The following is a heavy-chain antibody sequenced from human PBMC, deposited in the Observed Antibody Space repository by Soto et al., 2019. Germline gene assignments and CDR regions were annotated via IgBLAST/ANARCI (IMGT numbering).Heavy chain of an antibody. J-gene: IGHJ4*02. Sequence: SMRVKCTASGDTSTRHRTAWVRQAPGQGFAWMGWINAYNDNTTYAQRLQGRGTLTTDTSTMPAYIDLRSLGSDDTAVYYCARISSASSGWSPDYWGQGTLVTVS. D-gene: IGHD6-19*01. CDR3: ARISSASSGWSPDY. V-gene: IGHV1-18*04. CDR2: INAYNDNT. CDR1: GDTSTRHR.